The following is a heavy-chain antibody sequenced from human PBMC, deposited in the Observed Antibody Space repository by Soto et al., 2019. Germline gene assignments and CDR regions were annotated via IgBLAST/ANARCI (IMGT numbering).Heavy chain of an antibody. Sequence: GGSLRLSCAASGFTFSSYSMNWVRQAPGKGLEWVSSISSSSSYIYYADSVKGRFTISGDNAKNSLYLQMNSLRAEDTAVYYCARAGVVIKGANYYYMDVWGKGTTVTVSS. D-gene: IGHD3-3*01. CDR3: ARAGVVIKGANYYYMDV. V-gene: IGHV3-21*01. CDR2: ISSSSSYI. J-gene: IGHJ6*03. CDR1: GFTFSSYS.